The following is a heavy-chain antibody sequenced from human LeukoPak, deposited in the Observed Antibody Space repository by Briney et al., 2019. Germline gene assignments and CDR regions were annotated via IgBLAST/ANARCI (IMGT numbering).Heavy chain of an antibody. CDR3: TRDRIEGGMDV. CDR1: GFAFSTYL. J-gene: IGHJ6*02. V-gene: IGHV3-74*01. D-gene: IGHD2/OR15-2a*01. Sequence: GGSLRLSCEASGFAFSTYLMHWVRQGPGKGLVWVSRSNTDGSDTTYADSVKGRFIISKDNANNTLYLQMHSLRPEDTAIYYCTRDRIEGGMDVWGQGTAVTVSS. CDR2: SNTDGSDT.